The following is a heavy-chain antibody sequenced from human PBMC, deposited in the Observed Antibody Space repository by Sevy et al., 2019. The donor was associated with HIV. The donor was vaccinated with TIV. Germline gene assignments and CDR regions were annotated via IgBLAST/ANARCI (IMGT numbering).Heavy chain of an antibody. V-gene: IGHV4-34*01. J-gene: IGHJ4*02. CDR2: INHSGST. D-gene: IGHD1-26*01. CDR3: ARGGGSYWGYFDY. Sequence: SETLSLTCAVYGGSFSGYYWSWIRQPPGKGLEWIGEINHSGSTNYNPSLKSRVTISVDTSKNQYSLKLSSVTAADTAVYYVARGGGSYWGYFDYWGQGTLVTVSS. CDR1: GGSFSGYY.